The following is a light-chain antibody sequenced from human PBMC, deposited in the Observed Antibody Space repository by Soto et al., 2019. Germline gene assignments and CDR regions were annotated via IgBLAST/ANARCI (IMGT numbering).Light chain of an antibody. CDR1: QTISNY. CDR2: AAS. J-gene: IGKJ1*01. V-gene: IGKV1-39*01. Sequence: DIQIAQSPSSLSASVGDRVTITCRSSQTISNYLNWYQQKPGKAPKLLIYAASSLQSGVPSRFSGSGSGTDFTLTISSLQPEDFATFYCQPSYSSPPTFGQGTRWMS. CDR3: QPSYSSPPT.